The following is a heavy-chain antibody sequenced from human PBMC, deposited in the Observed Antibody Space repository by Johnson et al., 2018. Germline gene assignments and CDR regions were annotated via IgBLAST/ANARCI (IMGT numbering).Heavy chain of an antibody. CDR1: GGSITDDY. CDR2: ISYSGNT. Sequence: VQLQESGPGLVKPSDSLSLTCTVSGGSITDDYWIWIRQPPGKGLERIGSISYSGNTTHNPSPDSRVTISVDTSKTQFSLRPSSVTAADTAIYYCAKAVGSGYDDMDVWGKGTTVTVSS. D-gene: IGHD6-19*01. J-gene: IGHJ6*03. V-gene: IGHV4-59*07. CDR3: AKAVGSGYDDMDV.